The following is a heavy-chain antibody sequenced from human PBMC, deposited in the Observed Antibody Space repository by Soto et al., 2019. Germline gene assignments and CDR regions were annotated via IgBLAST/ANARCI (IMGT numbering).Heavy chain of an antibody. CDR3: ARDKGSSGSFIDY. D-gene: IGHD1-26*01. J-gene: IGHJ4*02. CDR1: GFTFSSYA. Sequence: QVQLVESGGGVVQPGRSLRLSCAASGFTFSSYAMHWVRQAPGKGLEWVAVISYDGSNKYYADSVKGRFTISRDNSKNTLYLQINSLRAEDTAVYYCARDKGSSGSFIDYWGQGTLVTVSS. CDR2: ISYDGSNK. V-gene: IGHV3-30-3*01.